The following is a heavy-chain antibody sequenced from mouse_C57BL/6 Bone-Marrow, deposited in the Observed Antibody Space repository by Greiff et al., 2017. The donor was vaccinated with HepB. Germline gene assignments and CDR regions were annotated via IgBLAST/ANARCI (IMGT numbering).Heavy chain of an antibody. CDR2: IWSGGST. J-gene: IGHJ4*01. CDR1: GFSLTSYG. Sequence: QVQLKESGPGLVQPSQSLSITCTVSGFSLTSYGVHWVRQSPGKGLEWLGVIWSGGSTDYNAAFIYRLSISKDNSKSQVFFKMNSLQADDTAIYYCASKTYYAMDYWGQGTSVTVSS. CDR3: ASKTYYAMDY. V-gene: IGHV2-2*01.